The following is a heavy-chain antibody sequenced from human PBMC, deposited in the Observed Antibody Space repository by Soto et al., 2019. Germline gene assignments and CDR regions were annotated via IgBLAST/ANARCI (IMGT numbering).Heavy chain of an antibody. Sequence: SSETLSLTCTVSGGSVSSGSYYWSWIRQPPGKGLEWIGYIYYSGSTNYNPSLKSRVTISVDTSKNQFSLKLSSVTAADTAVYYCARESERSYYYDSSGSIGYWGQGTLVTVSS. V-gene: IGHV4-61*01. CDR1: GGSVSSGSYY. D-gene: IGHD3-22*01. CDR3: ARESERSYYYDSSGSIGY. J-gene: IGHJ4*02. CDR2: IYYSGST.